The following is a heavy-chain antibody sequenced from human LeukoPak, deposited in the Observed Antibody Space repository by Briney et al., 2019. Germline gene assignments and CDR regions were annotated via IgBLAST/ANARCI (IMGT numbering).Heavy chain of an antibody. CDR1: GFTFSSYS. CDR2: ISSSSSYI. D-gene: IGHD2-21*02. V-gene: IGHV3-21*01. J-gene: IGHJ4*02. Sequence: GGSLRLSCAASGFTFSSYSMNWVRQAPGKGLEWVSSISSSSSYIYYADSVKGRFTISRDNAKNSLYLQMNSLRAEDTAVYYCARDHLPPAYCGGDCYRTPDYWGQGTLVTVSS. CDR3: ARDHLPPAYCGGDCYRTPDY.